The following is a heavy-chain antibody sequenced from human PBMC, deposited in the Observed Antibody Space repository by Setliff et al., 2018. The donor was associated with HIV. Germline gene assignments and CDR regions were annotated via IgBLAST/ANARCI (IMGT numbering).Heavy chain of an antibody. CDR3: ASSGSGSSHHWFGP. V-gene: IGHV3-48*01. CDR1: GFTFSDCS. CDR2: ITSTGSTI. D-gene: IGHD3-10*01. Sequence: GGSLRLSCAASGFTFSDCSMNWVRQAPGKGLEWISYITSTGSTIFYADSVKCRFTISRDNDKNSVHLQMTSLGAEDTAVYDCASSGSGSSHHWFGPWGQGTLVTVSS. J-gene: IGHJ5*02.